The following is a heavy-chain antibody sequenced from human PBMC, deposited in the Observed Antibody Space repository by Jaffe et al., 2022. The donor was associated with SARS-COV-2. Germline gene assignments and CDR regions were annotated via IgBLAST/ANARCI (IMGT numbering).Heavy chain of an antibody. J-gene: IGHJ4*02. CDR1: GGTFSSYA. D-gene: IGHD3-22*01. V-gene: IGHV1-69*01. Sequence: QVQLVQSGAEVKKPGSSVKVSCKASGGTFSSYAISWVRQAPGQGLEWMGGIIPIFGTANYAQKFQGRVTITADESTSTAYMELSSLRSEDTAVYYCATTMAPYDSSGYIIRYYFDYWGQGTLVTVSS. CDR2: IIPIFGTA. CDR3: ATTMAPYDSSGYIIRYYFDY.